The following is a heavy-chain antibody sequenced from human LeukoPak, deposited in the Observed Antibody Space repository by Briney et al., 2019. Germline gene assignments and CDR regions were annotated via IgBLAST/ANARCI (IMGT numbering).Heavy chain of an antibody. J-gene: IGHJ5*02. Sequence: SETLSLTRTVSGGSISSGDYYWSWIRQPPGKGLEWIGYIYYSGSTYYNPSLKSRVTISVDTSKNQFSLKLSSVTAADTAVYYCAREPLGWFDPWGQGTLVTVSS. CDR1: GGSISSGDYY. V-gene: IGHV4-30-4*08. D-gene: IGHD1-26*01. CDR3: AREPLGWFDP. CDR2: IYYSGST.